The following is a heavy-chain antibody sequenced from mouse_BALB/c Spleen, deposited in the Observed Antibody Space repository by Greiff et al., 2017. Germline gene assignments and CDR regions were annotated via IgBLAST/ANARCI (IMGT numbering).Heavy chain of an antibody. CDR2: ISYSGST. Sequence: ESGPSLVKPSQTLSLTCSVTGDSITSGYWNWIRKFPGNKLEYMGYISYSGSTYYNPSLKSRISITRDTSKNQYYLQLNSVTTEDTATYYCATYYYGSGDYGAMDYWGQGTSVTVSS. CDR3: ATYYYGSGDYGAMDY. CDR1: GDSITSGY. J-gene: IGHJ4*01. D-gene: IGHD1-1*01. V-gene: IGHV3-8*02.